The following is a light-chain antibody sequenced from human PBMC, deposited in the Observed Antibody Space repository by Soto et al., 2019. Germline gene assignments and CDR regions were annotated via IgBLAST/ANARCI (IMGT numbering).Light chain of an antibody. CDR2: AAS. CDR1: QGISNY. J-gene: IGKJ3*01. Sequence: DIQLTQSPSFLSASIGDRVTITCRASQGISNYLAWYQQKPGKAPKLLIFAASTLQSGVPSRFSGSGSGTEFTLTISSLQPEDFATYGCQQVNSSPFTFGPGTKVYIK. V-gene: IGKV1-9*01. CDR3: QQVNSSPFT.